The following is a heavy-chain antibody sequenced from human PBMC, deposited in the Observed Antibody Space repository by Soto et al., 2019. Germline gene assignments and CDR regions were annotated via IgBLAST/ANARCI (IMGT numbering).Heavy chain of an antibody. CDR3: ARLSGYEYYFDY. D-gene: IGHD5-12*01. Sequence: QLQLQESGPGLVKPSETLSLTCTVSGGSISSSSYYWGWIRQPPGKGLEWIGSIYYSGSTYYNPSLKSRVTLSVDTSKNQFSLKLSSVTAADTAVYYCARLSGYEYYFDYWGQGTLVTVSS. CDR2: IYYSGST. V-gene: IGHV4-39*01. J-gene: IGHJ4*02. CDR1: GGSISSSSYY.